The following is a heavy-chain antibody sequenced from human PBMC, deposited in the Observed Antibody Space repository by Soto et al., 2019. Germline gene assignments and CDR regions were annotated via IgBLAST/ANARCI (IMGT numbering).Heavy chain of an antibody. CDR2: IKQDGSEK. CDR3: ARDPDYDFWSGYLGGWFDS. V-gene: IGHV3-7*05. D-gene: IGHD3-3*01. CDR1: GFTVSSYW. Sequence: EVQLVASGGGLVQPGGSLSLSCAASGFTVSSYWMSWVRQAPGKGLEWVANIKQDGSEKYYVDSVKGRFTISRDNAKNSLYLQMNSLRAEDTAVYYCARDPDYDFWSGYLGGWFDSWGQGTLVTVSS. J-gene: IGHJ5*01.